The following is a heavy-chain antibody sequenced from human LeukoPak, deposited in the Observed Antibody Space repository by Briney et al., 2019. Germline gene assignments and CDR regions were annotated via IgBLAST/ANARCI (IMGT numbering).Heavy chain of an antibody. J-gene: IGHJ5*02. D-gene: IGHD3-16*01. CDR1: GFTFSSYW. CDR3: ARVSPITFGGVMPNWFDP. CDR2: INSDGSST. Sequence: PGGSLRLSCAASGFTFSSYWMHWVRQAPGKGLVWVSRINSDGSSTSYADSVKGRFTISRDNAKNTLYLQMNSLRAEDTAVYYCARVSPITFGGVMPNWFDPWGQGTLVTVSS. V-gene: IGHV3-74*01.